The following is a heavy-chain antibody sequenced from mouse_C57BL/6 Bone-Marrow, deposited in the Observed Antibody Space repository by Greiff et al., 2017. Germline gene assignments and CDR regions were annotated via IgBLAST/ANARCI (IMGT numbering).Heavy chain of an antibody. V-gene: IGHV5-4*01. CDR3: ARDTTTRDYCDD. CDR2: ISDGGSYT. Sequence: EVQLVESGGGLVKPGGSLKLSCAASGFTFSSYAMSWVRQTPEKRLEWVATISDGGSYTYYPDNVKGRFTISRDNAKNNLYLQMSHLKSEDTAMYYCARDTTTRDYCDDWGQGTTLTVSS. J-gene: IGHJ2*01. D-gene: IGHD1-1*01. CDR1: GFTFSSYA.